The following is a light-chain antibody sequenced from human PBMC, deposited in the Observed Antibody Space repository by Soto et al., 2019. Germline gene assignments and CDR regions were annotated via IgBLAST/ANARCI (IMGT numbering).Light chain of an antibody. CDR2: DAS. Sequence: EIVLTQSPATLSLSPGERATLSCRASQSVGTYLVWYQQKPGQAPRLLIYDASKRAIGIPDRFSGSGSGTDFTLTISSLEPWDSAVYYCQQRRAWPRVFGGGTRME. V-gene: IGKV3-11*01. CDR3: QQRRAWPRV. CDR1: QSVGTY. J-gene: IGKJ4*01.